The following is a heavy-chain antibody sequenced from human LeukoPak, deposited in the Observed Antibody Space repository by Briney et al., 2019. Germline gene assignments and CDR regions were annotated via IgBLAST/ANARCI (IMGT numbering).Heavy chain of an antibody. CDR1: GGSISSGSYY. Sequence: SETLSLTCTVSGGSISSGSYYWGWIRQPPGKGLEWIGSIYYSGSTYYNPSLKSRVTISVDTSKSQFSLKLSSVTAADTALYYCARLGYGGFPRGWFDPWGQGTLVTVSS. J-gene: IGHJ5*02. CDR3: ARLGYGGFPRGWFDP. V-gene: IGHV4-39*01. CDR2: IYYSGST. D-gene: IGHD4-23*01.